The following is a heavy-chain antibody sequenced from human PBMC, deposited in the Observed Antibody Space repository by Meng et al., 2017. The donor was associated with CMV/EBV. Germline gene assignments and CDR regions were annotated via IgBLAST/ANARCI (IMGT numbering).Heavy chain of an antibody. CDR1: GGSISSSSYY. CDR2: IYYSGST. Sequence: QLRLKESGPGLLKPSETLSLTCTVSGGSISSSSYYWGWIRQPPGKGLEWIGSIYYSGSTYYNPSLKSRVTISVDTSKNQFSLKLSSVTAADTAVYYCARERGYSSPRFDYWGQGTLVTVSS. CDR3: ARERGYSSPRFDY. J-gene: IGHJ4*02. D-gene: IGHD6-13*01. V-gene: IGHV4-39*07.